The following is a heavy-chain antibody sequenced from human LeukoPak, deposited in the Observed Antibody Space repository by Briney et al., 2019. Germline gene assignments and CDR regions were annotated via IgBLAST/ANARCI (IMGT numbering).Heavy chain of an antibody. CDR1: GYIFTGYY. CDR3: ARDFRAAMVSDWFDP. D-gene: IGHD5-18*01. V-gene: IGHV1-2*02. CDR2: INPNSGGT. Sequence: ASVKVSCKASGYIFTGYYMHWVRQAPGQGLEWMGWINPNSGGTNHAQKFQGRVTMTRDTSISTAYMELSRLRSDDTAVYYCARDFRAAMVSDWFDPWGQGTLVTVSS. J-gene: IGHJ5*02.